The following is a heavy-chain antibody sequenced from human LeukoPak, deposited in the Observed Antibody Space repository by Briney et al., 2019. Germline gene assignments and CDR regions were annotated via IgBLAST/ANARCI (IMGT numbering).Heavy chain of an antibody. CDR3: ARSREKYYVGSGAQPPATYNWFDD. V-gene: IGHV4-34*01. Sequence: PSETLSLTCAVSGGSFSGYYWSWIRQPPGKGLEWIGEIYHSGSTNYNPPLTSRVTISVDTSKNQFSLKLSSVTAADTSVYYCARSREKYYVGSGAQPPATYNWFDDWGQGTLVTVSS. J-gene: IGHJ5*02. CDR2: IYHSGST. D-gene: IGHD3-10*01. CDR1: GGSFSGYY.